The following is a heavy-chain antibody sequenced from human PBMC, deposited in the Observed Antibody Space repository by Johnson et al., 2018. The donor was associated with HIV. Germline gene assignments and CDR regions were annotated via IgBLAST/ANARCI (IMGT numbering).Heavy chain of an antibody. J-gene: IGHJ3*02. Sequence: VQPVESGGGLVQPGRSLRLSCAASGLTFDDYAMHWVRQAPGQGLEWVTGISWHSGRIGSAASVTGRFTISRDNAKNSLYLQMNSLKTEDTAVYYCARGPRNPGLDFFDIWGQGTMVTVSS. V-gene: IGHV3-9*01. CDR2: ISWHSGRI. CDR3: ARGPRNPGLDFFDI. CDR1: GLTFDDYA. D-gene: IGHD1-14*01.